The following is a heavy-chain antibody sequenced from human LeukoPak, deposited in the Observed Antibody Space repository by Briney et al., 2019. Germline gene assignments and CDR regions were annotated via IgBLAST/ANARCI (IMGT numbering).Heavy chain of an antibody. D-gene: IGHD3-9*01. CDR2: IWYDGSNK. J-gene: IGHJ3*02. CDR3: AKDFLPYYDILTGYSHDAFDI. V-gene: IGHV3-33*06. CDR1: GFTFSSYG. Sequence: GGSLRLSCAASGFTFSSYGMHWVRQAPGKGLEWVAVIWYDGSNKYYADSVKGRFTISRDNSKNTLYLQMNSLRAEDTAVYYCAKDFLPYYDILTGYSHDAFDIWGQGTMDTVSS.